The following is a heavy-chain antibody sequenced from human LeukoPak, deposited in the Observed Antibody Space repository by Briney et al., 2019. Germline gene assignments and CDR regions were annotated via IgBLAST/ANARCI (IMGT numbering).Heavy chain of an antibody. CDR1: GGSISSGSYY. V-gene: IGHV4-61*02. CDR3: ARASEDIVVVPAFYFDY. D-gene: IGHD2-2*01. J-gene: IGHJ4*02. CDR2: IYTSGST. Sequence: SQTLSLTCTVSGGSISSGSYYWSWIRQPAGKGLEWIGRIYTSGSTNYNPSLKSRVTISVDTSKNQFSLKLSSVTAADTAVYYCARASEDIVVVPAFYFDYWGQGTLVTVS.